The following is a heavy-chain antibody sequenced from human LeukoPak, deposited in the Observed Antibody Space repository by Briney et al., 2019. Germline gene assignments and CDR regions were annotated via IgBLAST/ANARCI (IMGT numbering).Heavy chain of an antibody. J-gene: IGHJ5*02. V-gene: IGHV1-8*01. D-gene: IGHD3-9*01. CDR3: ARDGGQSYDILTGYYNNDWFDP. CDR1: GYTFTSYD. CDR2: MNPNSGNT. Sequence: SVKVSCKASGYTFTSYDINWVRQATGQGLEWMGWMNPNSGNTGYAQKFQGRVTMTRNTSISTAYMELSSLRSEDTAVYYCARDGGQSYDILTGYYNNDWFDPWGQGTLVTVSS.